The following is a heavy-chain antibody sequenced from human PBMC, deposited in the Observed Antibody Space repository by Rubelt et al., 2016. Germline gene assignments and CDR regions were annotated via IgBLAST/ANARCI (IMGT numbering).Heavy chain of an antibody. CDR2: ISAYNGNT. V-gene: IGHV1-18*01. CDR3: ARRDGYNWDDAFDI. Sequence: QVQLVQSGAEVKKPGASVKVSCKASGYTFTSYGISWVRQAPGQGLEWMGWISAYNGNTNYAPKCEGRGTMTTDTSTRAAYMELRSLRSDDTAVYYCARRDGYNWDDAFDIWGQGTMVTVSS. D-gene: IGHD5-24*01. CDR1: GYTFTSYG. J-gene: IGHJ3*02.